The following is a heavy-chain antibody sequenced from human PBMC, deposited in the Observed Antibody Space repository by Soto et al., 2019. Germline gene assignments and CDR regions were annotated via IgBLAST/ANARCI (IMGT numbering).Heavy chain of an antibody. CDR3: ARLYCSGGSCYLSYFDY. J-gene: IGHJ4*02. Sequence: SETLSLTCAVSGYSISSSNWWGWIRQPPGKGLEWIGYIYYSGSTYYNPSLKSRVTMSVDTSKNQFSLKLSSVTAVDTAVYYCARLYCSGGSCYLSYFDYWGQGTLVTVSS. D-gene: IGHD2-15*01. CDR2: IYYSGST. CDR1: GYSISSSNW. V-gene: IGHV4-28*01.